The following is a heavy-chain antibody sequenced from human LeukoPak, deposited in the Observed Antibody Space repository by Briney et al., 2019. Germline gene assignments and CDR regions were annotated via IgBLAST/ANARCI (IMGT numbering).Heavy chain of an antibody. D-gene: IGHD5-12*01. CDR3: ASREMMGGYDLSFDY. CDR2: VYFDGGT. J-gene: IGHJ4*02. CDR1: GGSVTSGTYH. V-gene: IGHV4-39*07. Sequence: SETLSLTCSVSGGSVTSGTYHWSWIRQPPGKGLEWIGSVYFDGGTHYKPSLQSRVTISVDTSKNQFSLKLSSVTAADTAVYYCASREMMGGYDLSFDYWGQGTLVTVSS.